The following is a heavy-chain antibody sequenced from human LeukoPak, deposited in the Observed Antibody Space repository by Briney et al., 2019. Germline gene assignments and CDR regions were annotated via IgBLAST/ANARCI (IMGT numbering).Heavy chain of an antibody. CDR2: ISGSGGGT. V-gene: IGHV3-23*01. D-gene: IGHD1-1*01. J-gene: IGHJ4*02. Sequence: GGSLRLSCAASGFTFSSYDMSWVRQAPGKGLEWVSAISGSGGGTYHADSVKGRFTISRDNSKNTMYLQVNSLRAEDTAIYYCAKKKSVTGTKGGFDYLGRGTLVTVSS. CDR3: AKKKSVTGTKGGFDY. CDR1: GFTFSSYD.